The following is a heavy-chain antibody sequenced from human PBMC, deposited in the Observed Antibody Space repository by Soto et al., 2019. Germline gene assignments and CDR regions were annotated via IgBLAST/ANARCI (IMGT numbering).Heavy chain of an antibody. J-gene: IGHJ3*02. V-gene: IGHV3-23*01. D-gene: IGHD6-19*01. CDR2: ISGSGGST. Sequence: GGFLRLSCAASGFTFGSYAMSWVRQAPGKGLEWVSAISGSGGSTYYADSVKGRFTISRDNSKNTLYLQMNSLRAEDTAVYYCATDRSRSSGWYGAFDIWGQGTMVNVSS. CDR1: GFTFGSYA. CDR3: ATDRSRSSGWYGAFDI.